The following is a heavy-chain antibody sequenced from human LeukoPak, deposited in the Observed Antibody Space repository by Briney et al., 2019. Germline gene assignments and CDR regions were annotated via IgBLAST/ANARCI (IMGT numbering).Heavy chain of an antibody. CDR1: GYSISSGRF. D-gene: IGHD6-6*01. Sequence: SETLSLTCSVSGYSISSGRFWGWIRRPPGKGLEWLGSIYNTGTTYLSPSLKNRLTISVDTSRNQFSLKLTSMTAADTAMYYCTKTSSVAARGPFDIWGLGTVVTVSP. CDR2: IYNTGTT. CDR3: TKTSSVAARGPFDI. V-gene: IGHV4-38-2*01. J-gene: IGHJ3*02.